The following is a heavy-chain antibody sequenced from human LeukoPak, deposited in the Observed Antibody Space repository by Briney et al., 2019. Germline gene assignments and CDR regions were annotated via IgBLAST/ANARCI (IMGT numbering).Heavy chain of an antibody. D-gene: IGHD6-25*01. CDR2: IYTAGST. CDR1: GFTFSSYS. Sequence: GSLRLSCAASGFTFSSYSMNWVRQAPGKGLEWVSVIYTAGSTYNADSVKGRFTISRDKSKNTLYLQMNTLRAEDTAVYFCAGGNTWPGLSYWGQGTLLTVSS. CDR3: AGGNTWPGLSY. J-gene: IGHJ4*02. V-gene: IGHV3-53*01.